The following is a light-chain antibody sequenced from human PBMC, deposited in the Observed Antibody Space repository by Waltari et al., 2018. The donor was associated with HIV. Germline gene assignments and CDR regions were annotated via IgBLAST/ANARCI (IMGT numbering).Light chain of an antibody. CDR3: AARDDSLSVYV. J-gene: IGLJ1*01. V-gene: IGLV1-47*01. CDR2: RNN. CDR1: SSNIGSNY. Sequence: QSVLTQPPSASGTPGQRVTISCSGSSSNIGSNYVYWYQQLPGTAPKLLIYRNNQRPSGVPDRFSGSTSGTSASLAISGLRSEDEADYFCAARDDSLSVYVFGTGTKVTVL.